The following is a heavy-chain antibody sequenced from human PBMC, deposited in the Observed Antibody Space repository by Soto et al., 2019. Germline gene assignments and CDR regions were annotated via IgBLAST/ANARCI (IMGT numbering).Heavy chain of an antibody. V-gene: IGHV3-9*01. D-gene: IGHD3-22*01. CDR3: AMSNSNNVSYDFEA. CDR2: INWNSDTI. Sequence: EVQLVESGGGSVQPGGSLRLSCVASGFRFDDYAMHWVRQRPGKGLEWVSGINWNSDTIGYDDSVKGRCIVSRDNAEGPLLLQMHSIRAEDSATYFYAMSNSNNVSYDFEAWGQGTPVIVSS. CDR1: GFRFDDYA. J-gene: IGHJ4*02.